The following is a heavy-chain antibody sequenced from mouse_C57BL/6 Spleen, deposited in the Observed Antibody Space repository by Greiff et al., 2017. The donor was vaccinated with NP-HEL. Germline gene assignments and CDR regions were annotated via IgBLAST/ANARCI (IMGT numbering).Heavy chain of an antibody. Sequence: EVHLVESGPGLVKPSQSLSLTCSVTGYSITSGYYWNWIRQFPGNKLEWMGYISYDGSNNYNPSLKNRISITRDTSKNQFFLKLNSVTTEDTATYYCARDDYDRDYAMDYWGQGTSVTVSS. CDR1: GYSITSGYY. CDR3: ARDDYDRDYAMDY. J-gene: IGHJ4*01. CDR2: ISYDGSN. D-gene: IGHD2-4*01. V-gene: IGHV3-6*01.